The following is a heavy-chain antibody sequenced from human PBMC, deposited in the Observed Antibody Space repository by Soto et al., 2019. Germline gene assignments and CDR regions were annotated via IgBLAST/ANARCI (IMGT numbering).Heavy chain of an antibody. CDR3: ATGECSSTSCYGGFDY. CDR2: INAGSGNT. D-gene: IGHD2-2*01. V-gene: IGHV1-3*01. CDR1: GYTSTNYG. J-gene: IGHJ4*02. Sequence: ASVKVSCKASGYTSTNYGMHWVRQAPGQRLEWMGWINAGSGNTKYSQKFQGRITITRDTSASTVYMELSSLRSEDTAVYYCATGECSSTSCYGGFDYWGQGTLVTVSS.